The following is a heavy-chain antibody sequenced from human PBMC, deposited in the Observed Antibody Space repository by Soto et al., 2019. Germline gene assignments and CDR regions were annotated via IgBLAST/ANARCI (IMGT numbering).Heavy chain of an antibody. CDR3: ARGLDYDSSAFYFFF. CDR2: IVPMFGKA. Sequence: QIQLLQSGAELKKPGSSVKVSCKASGGTFSRYALNWVRQAPGQGPEWMGGIVPMFGKANYAQKFQGRVTITAEESTSTDYMELSSLRSEDTAMYYCARGLDYDSSAFYFFFWGQGTLVTVSS. CDR1: GGTFSRYA. D-gene: IGHD3-22*01. J-gene: IGHJ4*02. V-gene: IGHV1-69*01.